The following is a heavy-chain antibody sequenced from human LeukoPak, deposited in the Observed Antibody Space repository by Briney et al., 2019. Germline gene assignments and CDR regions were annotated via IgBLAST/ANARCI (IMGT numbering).Heavy chain of an antibody. CDR3: ATETKQPLGGAFDI. CDR2: IYYSGST. J-gene: IGHJ3*02. D-gene: IGHD4-23*01. V-gene: IGHV4-59*01. Sequence: SETLSLTCTVSGGSISSYYWSWIRQPPGKGLEWIGYIYYSGSTNYNPSLKSRVTISVDTSKNQFSLKLSSVTAADTAVYYCATETKQPLGGAFDIWGQGTMVTVSS. CDR1: GGSISSYY.